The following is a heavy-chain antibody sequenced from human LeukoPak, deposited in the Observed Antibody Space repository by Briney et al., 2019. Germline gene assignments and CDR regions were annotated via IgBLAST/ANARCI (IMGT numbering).Heavy chain of an antibody. V-gene: IGHV3-30*18. CDR2: ISYDGNNK. CDR1: GSTFSSYG. J-gene: IGHJ4*02. CDR3: AKDSFVRWELPASYYFDY. Sequence: GGSLRLSCAASGSTFSSYGMHWVRQVPGEGLEWVAVISYDGNNKYYADSVKGRFTISRDNSKNTLYLQMNSLRAEDTAVYYCAKDSFVRWELPASYYFDYWGQGTLVTVSS. D-gene: IGHD1-26*01.